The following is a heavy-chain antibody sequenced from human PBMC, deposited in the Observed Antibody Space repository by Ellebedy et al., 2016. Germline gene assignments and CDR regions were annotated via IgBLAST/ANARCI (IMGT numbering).Heavy chain of an antibody. D-gene: IGHD1-14*01. CDR2: ISSNGDTT. CDR3: VEDILRNIGPNWFDP. Sequence: GGSLRLSXSASGFSFSDYAMHWVRQAPGKGLEYVSAISSNGDTTYYADSVKGRFTISRDNSKDTLYLQMSSLRPEDTAVYHCVEDILRNIGPNWFDPWGQGILVTVSS. V-gene: IGHV3-64D*06. J-gene: IGHJ5*02. CDR1: GFSFSDYA.